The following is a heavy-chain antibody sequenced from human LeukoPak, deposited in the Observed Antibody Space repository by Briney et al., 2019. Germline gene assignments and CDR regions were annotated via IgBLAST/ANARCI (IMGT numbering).Heavy chain of an antibody. J-gene: IGHJ3*02. D-gene: IGHD2-2*01. CDR2: ISTYNGNT. CDR1: GYTFTNYG. Sequence: ASVKVSCKASGYTFTNYGIAWVRQAPGQGLEWMGWISTYNGNTDYAQKLQGRVTVTTGTSTSTAYMELRSLRSDDTAVYYCARDGPGYCSSTSCFDAFDIWGQGTMVTVSS. CDR3: ARDGPGYCSSTSCFDAFDI. V-gene: IGHV1-18*01.